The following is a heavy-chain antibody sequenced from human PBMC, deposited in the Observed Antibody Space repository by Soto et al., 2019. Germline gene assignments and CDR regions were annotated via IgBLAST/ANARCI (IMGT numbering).Heavy chain of an antibody. CDR2: ISGSGGST. CDR1: GFTFSSYA. V-gene: IGHV3-23*01. CDR3: AKDRVSSIALAGVMVNWFDP. J-gene: IGHJ5*02. D-gene: IGHD6-19*01. Sequence: GGSLRLSCAASGFTFSSYAMSWVRQAPGKGLEWVSAISGSGGSTYYADSVKGRFTISRDNSKNTLYLQMNSLRAEDTAVYYCAKDRVSSIALAGVMVNWFDPWGQGALVTVSS.